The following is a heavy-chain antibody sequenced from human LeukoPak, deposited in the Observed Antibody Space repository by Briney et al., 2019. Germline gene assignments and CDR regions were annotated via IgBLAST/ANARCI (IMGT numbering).Heavy chain of an antibody. CDR1: GYSISSGYY. CDR3: ARVRLVRGALSVGWFDP. D-gene: IGHD3-10*01. CDR2: IDHSGST. V-gene: IGHV4-38-2*02. J-gene: IGHJ5*02. Sequence: KTSETLSLTCTVSGYSISSGYYWGWIRQPPGKGLEWTGSIDHSGSTYYNPSLKSRITISVDTSKNQFSLKLSSVTAADTAVYYCARVRLVRGALSVGWFDPWGQGTLVTVSS.